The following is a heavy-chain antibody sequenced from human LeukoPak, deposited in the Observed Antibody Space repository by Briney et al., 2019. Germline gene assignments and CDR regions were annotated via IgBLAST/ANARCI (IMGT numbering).Heavy chain of an antibody. CDR2: ISFDGSEK. V-gene: IGHV3-30*18. CDR1: GFTFSNYG. D-gene: IGHD2-15*01. J-gene: IGHJ6*02. Sequence: PGGSLRLSCAVSGFTFSNYGLHWVRQAPGKWPEWVAAISFDGSEKHYADSVKGRFTISRDNSKKTLYLQMNSLGLDDTAVYYCAKAWVAALKGMDVWGQGTTVTDSS. CDR3: AKAWVAALKGMDV.